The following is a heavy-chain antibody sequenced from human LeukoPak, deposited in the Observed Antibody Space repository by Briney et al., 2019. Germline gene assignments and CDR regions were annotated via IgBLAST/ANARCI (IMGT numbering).Heavy chain of an antibody. V-gene: IGHV3-23*01. CDR2: ISGNGGST. CDR3: ATAPGSGNWG. Sequence: GGSLRLSCAVSGFTFSSYAMSWVRQAPGKGLEWVSAISGNGGSTYYADSVKGRFTVSRDNSKNTLYLQMNSLRVEDTAVYYCATAPGSGNWGWGQGTLVSVSS. J-gene: IGHJ4*02. CDR1: GFTFSSYA. D-gene: IGHD3-10*01.